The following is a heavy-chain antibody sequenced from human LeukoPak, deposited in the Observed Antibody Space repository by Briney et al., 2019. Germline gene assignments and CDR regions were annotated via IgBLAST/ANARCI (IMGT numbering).Heavy chain of an antibody. J-gene: IGHJ4*02. CDR3: ARQADTAMLIWSFTDY. D-gene: IGHD5-18*01. CDR2: ISSSSSYI. Sequence: PGGTLRLSCAGSGFTFRTYGMSWVRQAPGKGLEWVSSISSSSSYIYYADSVKGRFTISRDNAKNSLYLQMNSLRAEDTAVYYCARQADTAMLIWSFTDYWGQGTLVTVSS. V-gene: IGHV3-21*01. CDR1: GFTFRTYG.